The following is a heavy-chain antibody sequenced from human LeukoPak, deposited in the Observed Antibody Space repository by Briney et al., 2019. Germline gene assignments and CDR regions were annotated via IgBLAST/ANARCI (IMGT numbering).Heavy chain of an antibody. CDR3: ARVPWIEYYFDY. CDR2: IYYSGST. Sequence: SQTLSLTCTVSGGSISSGGYYWSWIRQHPGKGLEWIGYIYYSGSTYYNPSLKSLVTISVDTSKNQFSLKLRSVTAADTAVYYCARVPWIEYYFDYWGQGTLVTVSS. D-gene: IGHD5-12*01. V-gene: IGHV4-31*01. J-gene: IGHJ4*02. CDR1: GGSISSGGYY.